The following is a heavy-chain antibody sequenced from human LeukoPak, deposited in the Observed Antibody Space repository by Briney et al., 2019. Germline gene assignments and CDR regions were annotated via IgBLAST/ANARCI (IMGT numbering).Heavy chain of an antibody. CDR1: GGTFSSYA. Sequence: GASVKVSCKASGGTFSSYAISWVRQAPGQGLEWMGRIIPILGIADYAQKFQGRVTITADKSTSTAYMELSSLRSEDTAVYYCARPLYPGIAAAGTLDYWGQGTLVTVSS. CDR3: ARPLYPGIAAAGTLDY. CDR2: IIPILGIA. D-gene: IGHD6-13*01. J-gene: IGHJ4*02. V-gene: IGHV1-69*04.